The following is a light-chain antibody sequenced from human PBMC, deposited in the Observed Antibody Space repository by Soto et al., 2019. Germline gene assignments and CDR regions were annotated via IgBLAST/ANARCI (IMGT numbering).Light chain of an antibody. V-gene: IGLV6-57*04. CDR2: DDN. Sequence: NFMLTQPHSVSESPGKTVTISCTRSSGSIASNYVQWYQQRPGSAPTTVIYDDNQRPSGVPDRFSGSIDSSSNSASLTISGLRTEDEADYYCQSYDSDTPVVFGGGTKLNRP. CDR3: QSYDSDTPVV. J-gene: IGLJ2*01. CDR1: SGSIASNY.